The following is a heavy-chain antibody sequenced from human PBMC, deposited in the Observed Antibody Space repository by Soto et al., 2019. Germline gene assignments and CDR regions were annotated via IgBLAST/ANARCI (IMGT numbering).Heavy chain of an antibody. J-gene: IGHJ4*02. CDR1: GGSFSGYY. CDR2: INHSGST. CDR3: ARVWGRKRVPDY. D-gene: IGHD7-27*01. V-gene: IGHV4-34*01. Sequence: LSLTCAVYGGSFSGYYWSWIRQPPGKGLEWIGEINHSGSTNYNPSLKSRVTISVDTSKNQFSLKLSSVTAADTAVYYCARVWGRKRVPDYWGQGTLVTVSS.